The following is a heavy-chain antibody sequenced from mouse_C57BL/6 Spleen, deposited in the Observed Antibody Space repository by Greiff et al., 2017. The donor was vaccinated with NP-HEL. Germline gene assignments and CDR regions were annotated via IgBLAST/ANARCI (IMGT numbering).Heavy chain of an antibody. CDR1: GFTFSSYT. D-gene: IGHD1-1*02. J-gene: IGHJ2*01. CDR3: ARLTMSFDY. V-gene: IGHV5-9*01. Sequence: EVQRVESGGGLVKPGGSLKLSCAASGFTFSSYTMSWVRQTPEKRLEWVATISGGGGNTYYPDSVKGRFTISRDNAKNTLYLQMSRLRSEDTALYYCARLTMSFDYWGQGTTLTVSS. CDR2: ISGGGGNT.